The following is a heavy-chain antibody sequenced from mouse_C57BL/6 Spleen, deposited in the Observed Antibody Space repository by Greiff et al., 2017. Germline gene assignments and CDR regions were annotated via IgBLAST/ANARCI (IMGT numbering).Heavy chain of an antibody. CDR1: GYTFTDYY. CDR3: ARNWEAMDY. Sequence: EVQLKQSGPELVKPGASVKISCKASGYTFTDYYMNWVKQSHGKSLEWIGDINPNNGGTSYNQKFKGKATLTVDKSSSTAYMELRSLTSEDSAVYYCARNWEAMDYWGQGTSVTVSS. J-gene: IGHJ4*01. V-gene: IGHV1-26*01. D-gene: IGHD4-1*01. CDR2: INPNNGGT.